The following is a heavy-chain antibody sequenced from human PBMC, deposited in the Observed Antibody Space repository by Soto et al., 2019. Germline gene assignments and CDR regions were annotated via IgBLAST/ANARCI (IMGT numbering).Heavy chain of an antibody. J-gene: IGHJ5*02. D-gene: IGHD5-12*01. Sequence: SETLSLTCAVYGGSFSGYYWSWIRQPPGKGLEWIGEINHSGSTNYNPSLKSRVTISVDTSKNQFSLKLSSVTAADTAVYYCARGYSGYDIGDPHVGPFDPWGQGTLVTVSS. CDR3: ARGYSGYDIGDPHVGPFDP. CDR1: GGSFSGYY. V-gene: IGHV4-34*01. CDR2: INHSGST.